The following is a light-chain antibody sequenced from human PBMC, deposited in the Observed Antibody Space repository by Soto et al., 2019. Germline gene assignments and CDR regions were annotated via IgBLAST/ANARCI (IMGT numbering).Light chain of an antibody. J-gene: IGKJ1*01. CDR2: GPS. Sequence: RSSAALSRSAGARGAASGRASQTVSRSLAWYQQNPVQANRILIYGPSSRATGIPDTFSGCGSGADFTLTLRKMETEDFAVYDCQTCGSSIRSVGPGTKVDIK. V-gene: IGKV3-20*01. CDR1: QTVSRS. CDR3: QTCGSSIRS.